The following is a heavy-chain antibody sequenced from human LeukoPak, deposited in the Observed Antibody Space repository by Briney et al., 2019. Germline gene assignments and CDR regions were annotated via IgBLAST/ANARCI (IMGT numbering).Heavy chain of an antibody. V-gene: IGHV1-8*02. CDR3: AELGITMIGGV. D-gene: IGHD3-10*02. Sequence: ASVKVSCKASGHTFTSYDINWVRQATGQGLEWMGWMNPNSGNTAYAQKFQGRVTMTRNTSISTAYMELSSLRSEDTAVYYCAELGITMIGGVWGKGTTVTISS. J-gene: IGHJ6*04. CDR1: GHTFTSYD. CDR2: MNPNSGNT.